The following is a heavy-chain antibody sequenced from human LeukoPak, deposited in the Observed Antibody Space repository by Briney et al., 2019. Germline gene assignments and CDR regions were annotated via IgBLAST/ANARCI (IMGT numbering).Heavy chain of an antibody. CDR2: IYYSGST. CDR1: GGSISQYY. CDR3: ARIYSSEAFDI. J-gene: IGHJ3*02. V-gene: IGHV4-59*01. D-gene: IGHD6-25*01. Sequence: SETLSLTCTLSGGSISQYYWSWIRQPPGKGPEWIGYIYYSGSTNYNPSLKSRVTISVDTSKNQFSLKLSSVTAADTAVYYCARIYSSEAFDIWGQGTMVTVSS.